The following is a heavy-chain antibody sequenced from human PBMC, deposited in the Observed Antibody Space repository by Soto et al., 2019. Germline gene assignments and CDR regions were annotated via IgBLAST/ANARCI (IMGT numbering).Heavy chain of an antibody. J-gene: IGHJ6*02. V-gene: IGHV1-24*01. CDR3: ATVPRITIFGVVIYYYYGMDV. D-gene: IGHD3-3*01. CDR2: FDPEDGET. CDR1: GYTLTELS. Sequence: ASVKVSCKVSGYTLTELSMHWVRQAPGKGLEWMGGFDPEDGETIYAQKFQGRDTMTEDTSTDTAYMELSSLRSEDTAVYYCATVPRITIFGVVIYYYYGMDVWGQGATVTVS.